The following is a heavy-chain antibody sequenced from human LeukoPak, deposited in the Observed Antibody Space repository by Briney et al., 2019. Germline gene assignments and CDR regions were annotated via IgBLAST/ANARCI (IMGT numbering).Heavy chain of an antibody. Sequence: GGSLRLSCAASGFTFSSYWMSWVRQAPGKGLEWVANIKQDGSEKYYVDSVKGRFTISRDNAKNSLYLQMNSLRAEDTAVYYCARDLITIFGVDINHMDVWGQGTTVIVSS. CDR2: IKQDGSEK. CDR1: GFTFSSYW. D-gene: IGHD3-3*01. CDR3: ARDLITIFGVDINHMDV. V-gene: IGHV3-7*01. J-gene: IGHJ6*02.